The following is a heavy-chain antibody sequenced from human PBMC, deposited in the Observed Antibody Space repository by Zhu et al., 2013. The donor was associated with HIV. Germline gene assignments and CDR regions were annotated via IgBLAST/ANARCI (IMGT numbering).Heavy chain of an antibody. Sequence: QVQLQESGPGLVKPSETLSLTCSVSGGSMSSHYCSWIRQPPGKGLEWIGYISYRGNTNYNPSLKSRVTISMDTSKNQFSLKLTSVTAADTAMYYCAKNLDFWSVGYDWGQGALVTVSS. CDR1: GGSMSSHY. CDR3: AKNLDFWSVGYD. J-gene: IGHJ4*02. CDR2: ISYRGNT. D-gene: IGHD3-3*01. V-gene: IGHV4-59*11.